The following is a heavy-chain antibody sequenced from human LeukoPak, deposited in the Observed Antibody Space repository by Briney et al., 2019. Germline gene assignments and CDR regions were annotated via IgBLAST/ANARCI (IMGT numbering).Heavy chain of an antibody. J-gene: IGHJ6*03. CDR1: GYTFTSYD. CDR3: AREKYYYGSGSYYRSYYYMDV. Sequence: ASVKVSFKSSGYTFTSYDINWVRQAPGQGLEGMGWMNTNSGNTGYAQKLQGRGTITRNTSISTAYMQLSSLRSEDTAVYYCAREKYYYGSGSYYRSYYYMDVWGKGTTVTISS. D-gene: IGHD3-10*01. CDR2: MNTNSGNT. V-gene: IGHV1-8*03.